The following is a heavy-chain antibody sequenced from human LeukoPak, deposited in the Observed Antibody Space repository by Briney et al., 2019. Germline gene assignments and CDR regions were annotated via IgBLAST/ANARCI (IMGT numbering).Heavy chain of an antibody. CDR2: IIPIFGTA. Sequence: SVNVSCKASGGTFSSYAISWVRQAPGQGLEWMGGIIPIFGTANYAQKFQGRVTITADESTSTAYMELSSLRSEDTAVYYCARGLTIFGVVTTTHYYYYYMDVWGKGTTVTVSS. CDR1: GGTFSSYA. J-gene: IGHJ6*03. D-gene: IGHD3-3*01. CDR3: ARGLTIFGVVTTTHYYYYYMDV. V-gene: IGHV1-69*13.